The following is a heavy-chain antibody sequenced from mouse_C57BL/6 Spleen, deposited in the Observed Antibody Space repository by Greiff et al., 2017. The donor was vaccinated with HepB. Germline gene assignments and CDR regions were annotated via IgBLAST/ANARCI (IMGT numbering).Heavy chain of an antibody. CDR2: IDPSDSYT. Sequence: QVQLQQPGAELVMPGASVKLSCKASGYTFTSYWMHWVKQRPGQGLEWIGEIDPSDSYTNYNQKFKGKSTLTVDKSSSTAYMQLSSLTSEDSAVYYCARNPGGYGYAMDYWGQGTSVTVSS. V-gene: IGHV1-69*01. J-gene: IGHJ4*01. D-gene: IGHD2-2*01. CDR3: ARNPGGYGYAMDY. CDR1: GYTFTSYW.